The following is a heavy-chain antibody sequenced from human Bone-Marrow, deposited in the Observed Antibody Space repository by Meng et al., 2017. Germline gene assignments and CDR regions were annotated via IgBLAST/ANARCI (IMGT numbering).Heavy chain of an antibody. J-gene: IGHJ6*02. CDR1: GYTFPDYW. Sequence: ASVKVSCKASGYTFPDYWLHWVRRAPGQGLEWMGWISAYNGNTNYAQKLQGRVTMTTDTSTSTAYMELRSLRSDDTAVYYCARGLLWFGEYLYGMDVWGQGTTVTVSS. V-gene: IGHV1-18*04. CDR3: ARGLLWFGEYLYGMDV. D-gene: IGHD3-10*01. CDR2: ISAYNGNT.